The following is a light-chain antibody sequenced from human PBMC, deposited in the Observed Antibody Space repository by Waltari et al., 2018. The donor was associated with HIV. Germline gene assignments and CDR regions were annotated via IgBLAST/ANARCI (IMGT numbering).Light chain of an antibody. CDR3: QQYNNWPPYT. CDR2: GAS. CDR1: QSVRSN. Sequence: EIVMTQSPAPLSVSPGEIATLSCTASQSVRSNVAWYQQKPGQAPRLLIYGASSRATGIPARFSGSGSGTECTLTISSLQSEDFAVYYCQQYNNWPPYTFGQGTKLEI. V-gene: IGKV3-15*01. J-gene: IGKJ2*01.